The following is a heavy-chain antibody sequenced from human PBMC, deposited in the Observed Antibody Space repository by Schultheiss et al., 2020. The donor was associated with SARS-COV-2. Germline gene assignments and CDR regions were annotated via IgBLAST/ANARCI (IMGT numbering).Heavy chain of an antibody. V-gene: IGHV4-34*01. J-gene: IGHJ6*03. CDR1: GGSFSGYY. D-gene: IGHD6-6*01. CDR2: INYSGST. Sequence: SETLSLTCAVYGGSFSGYYWSWIRQPPGKGLEWIGEINYSGSTNYNPSLKSRVTISVDTSKNQFSLKLSSVTAADTAVYYCARGGQGQLVRWRGYYYMDVWGKGTTVTVSS. CDR3: ARGGQGQLVRWRGYYYMDV.